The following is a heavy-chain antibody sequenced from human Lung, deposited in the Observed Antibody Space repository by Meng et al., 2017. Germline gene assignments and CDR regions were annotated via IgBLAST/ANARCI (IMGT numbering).Heavy chain of an antibody. Sequence: LRLPEGARGLVKPPAALSLPFSFSCGSISTSGYYWGWIRQPPGKGLEWIGSIGHSGFTYYTPSLKSRVAVSLDTSKSQFSLMLTSVTAADTAVYYCVRSSAWVRTGFDPWGQGTLVTVSS. CDR3: VRSSAWVRTGFDP. CDR1: CGSISTSGYY. D-gene: IGHD6-19*01. V-gene: IGHV4-39*01. CDR2: IGHSGFT. J-gene: IGHJ5*02.